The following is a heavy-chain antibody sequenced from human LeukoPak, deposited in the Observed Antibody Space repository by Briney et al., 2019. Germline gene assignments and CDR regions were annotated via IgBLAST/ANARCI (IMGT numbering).Heavy chain of an antibody. D-gene: IGHD3-9*01. CDR1: EYTFTSYD. J-gene: IGHJ4*02. CDR3: ATLRYFDWLQGSYYFDY. Sequence: ASVKVSCKASEYTFTSYDINWVRQATGQGLEWTGWMNPNSGNTGYAQKFQGRATMTRNTSISTAYMELSSLRSEDTAVYYCATLRYFDWLQGSYYFDYWGQGTLVTVSS. CDR2: MNPNSGNT. V-gene: IGHV1-8*01.